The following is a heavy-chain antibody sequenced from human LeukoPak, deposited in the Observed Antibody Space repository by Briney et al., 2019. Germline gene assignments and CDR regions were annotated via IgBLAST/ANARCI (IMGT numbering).Heavy chain of an antibody. D-gene: IGHD6-13*01. CDR3: AHTGLAGTNRFFDY. Sequence: GGSLRLSCAASGFTFSSYAMSWVRQAPGKGLERVSTIGGGGGSTYYADSVNGRFTISRDNSKNTLYLQMNSLRAQDTAVYYCAHTGLAGTNRFFDYWGQGTLVTVSS. CDR1: GFTFSSYA. J-gene: IGHJ4*02. V-gene: IGHV3-23*01. CDR2: IGGGGGST.